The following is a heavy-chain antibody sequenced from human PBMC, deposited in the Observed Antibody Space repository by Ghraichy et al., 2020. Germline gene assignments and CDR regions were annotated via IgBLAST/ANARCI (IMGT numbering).Heavy chain of an antibody. V-gene: IGHV4-34*01. Sequence: GSLRLSCAVYGGSFSGYYWSWIRQPPGKGLEWIGEINHSGSTNYNPSLKSRVTISVDTSKNQFSLKLSSVTAADTAVYYCARGPKYAGYWGQGTLVTVSS. D-gene: IGHD2-8*01. CDR1: GGSFSGYY. CDR2: INHSGST. CDR3: ARGPKYAGY. J-gene: IGHJ4*02.